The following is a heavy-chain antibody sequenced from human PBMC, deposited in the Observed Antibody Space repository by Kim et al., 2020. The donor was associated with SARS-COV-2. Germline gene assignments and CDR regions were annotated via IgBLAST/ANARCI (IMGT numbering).Heavy chain of an antibody. D-gene: IGHD2-21*01. J-gene: IGHJ4*02. Sequence: SETLSLTCAVYGGSFSGYHWSWIRQSPGTGLEWIGEIDHTERRNYNPSLKSRVTISADASKNQFSLKVDPVTAADTGVYYCARRLASVDWWGQGTPVTVSS. V-gene: IGHV4-34*01. CDR3: ARRLASVDW. CDR2: IDHTERR. CDR1: GGSFSGYH.